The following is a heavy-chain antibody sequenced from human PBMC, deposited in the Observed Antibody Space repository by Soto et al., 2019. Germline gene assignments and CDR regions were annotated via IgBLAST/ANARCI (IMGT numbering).Heavy chain of an antibody. CDR3: ARELHPFYYMDV. Sequence: ASVKVSCKASGGTFSSYAISWVRQAPGQGLEWMGGIIPIFGTANYAQKFQGRVTITADESTSTAYMELSSLRSEDTAVYYCARELHPFYYMDVWGKGTTVTVSS. CDR2: IIPIFGTA. D-gene: IGHD5-18*01. J-gene: IGHJ6*03. V-gene: IGHV1-69*13. CDR1: GGTFSSYA.